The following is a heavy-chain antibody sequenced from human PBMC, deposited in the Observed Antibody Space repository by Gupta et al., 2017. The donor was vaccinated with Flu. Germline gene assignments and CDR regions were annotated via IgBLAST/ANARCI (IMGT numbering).Heavy chain of an antibody. J-gene: IGHJ4*02. CDR3: TRAWDCSGGSCYSDY. CDR1: GFTFSTSG. D-gene: IGHD2-15*01. CDR2: ISSSSSYI. V-gene: IGHV3-21*01. Sequence: EVQLVESGGGLVKPGGSLRLSCADSGFTFSTSGMNWVRQAPGRGLEWVSSISSSSSYIYYADSVKGRFTISRDNAKNSLYLQMNSLRAEDTAVYYCTRAWDCSGGSCYSDYWGQGALVTVSS.